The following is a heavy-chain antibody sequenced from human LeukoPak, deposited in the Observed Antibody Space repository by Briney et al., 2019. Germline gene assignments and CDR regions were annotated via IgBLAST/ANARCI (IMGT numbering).Heavy chain of an antibody. V-gene: IGHV3-23*01. J-gene: IGHJ5*02. CDR1: GFTFSSYA. D-gene: IGHD4-17*01. Sequence: GGSLRLSCAASGFTFSSYALSWVRQPPGKGLEWVSALSSSGVSTYYADSVKGRFTISRDNSKNTLFLQMSGLRAEDTAIYFCASLAPFGDYVSWFHPWGQGTLVTVSS. CDR3: ASLAPFGDYVSWFHP. CDR2: LSSSGVST.